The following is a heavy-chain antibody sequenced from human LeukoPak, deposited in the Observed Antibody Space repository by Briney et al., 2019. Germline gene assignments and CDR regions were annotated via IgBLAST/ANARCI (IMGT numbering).Heavy chain of an antibody. V-gene: IGHV3-7*01. D-gene: IGHD3-16*01. J-gene: IGHJ4*02. CDR1: EFTFMTSW. CDR2: IKQDGSEK. Sequence: PGGSLRLSCVASEFTFMTSWMSWVRQAPGKGLEWVANIKQDGSEKYYVDSVKGRFTISRDNAKNSLYLQMNSLRAEDTAVYYCARVGYVWGSPQYFDYWGQGTLVTVSS. CDR3: ARVGYVWGSPQYFDY.